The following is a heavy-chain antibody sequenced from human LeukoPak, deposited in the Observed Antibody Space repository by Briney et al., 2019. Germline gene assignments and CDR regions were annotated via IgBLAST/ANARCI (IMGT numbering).Heavy chain of an antibody. CDR2: VYSSGST. D-gene: IGHD6-13*01. Sequence: SETLSLTCTVSGGSISSYYWTWIRQPAGKGLEWIGRVYSSGSTNYNPSLKSRVTISVDTSKNQFSLRLDSVTAADTAVYYCARKGVLAAAGTFDYWGQGTLVTVSS. V-gene: IGHV4-4*07. CDR3: ARKGVLAAAGTFDY. CDR1: GGSISSYY. J-gene: IGHJ4*02.